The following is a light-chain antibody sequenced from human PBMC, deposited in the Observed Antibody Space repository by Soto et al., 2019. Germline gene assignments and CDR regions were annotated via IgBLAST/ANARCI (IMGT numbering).Light chain of an antibody. Sequence: QSALTQPRSVSGSPGQSVTISCTGTSSDVGGYNYVSWYQQHPGKAPKLMIYDVSERPSGVPDRFSGSKSGNTASLTISGLQAEDEADYYCCSYAGSYGFHVVLGGGTKLTVL. V-gene: IGLV2-11*01. CDR1: SSDVGGYNY. CDR3: CSYAGSYGFHVV. CDR2: DVS. J-gene: IGLJ2*01.